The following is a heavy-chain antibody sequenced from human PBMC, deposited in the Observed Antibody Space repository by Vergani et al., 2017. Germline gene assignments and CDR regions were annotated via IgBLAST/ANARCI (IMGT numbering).Heavy chain of an antibody. V-gene: IGHV1-69*01. J-gene: IGHJ3*02. CDR1: GGTFSTSS. D-gene: IGHD3-16*02. Sequence: QVQLVQSGAEVKMPGSSVKVSCKASGGTFSTSSISWLRQAPGQGLEWLGGITPIIGTPNYPQKFKGRVTVTADESTGTAYMELTILTYEDTAVYYCARGRDDYVWGSYRYTSISAFDIWGQGTMVTVSS. CDR3: ARGRDDYVWGSYRYTSISAFDI. CDR2: ITPIIGTP.